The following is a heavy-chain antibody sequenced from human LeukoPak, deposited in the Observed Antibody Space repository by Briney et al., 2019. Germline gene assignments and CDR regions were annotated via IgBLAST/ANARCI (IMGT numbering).Heavy chain of an antibody. CDR3: ARGQAGLDY. V-gene: IGHV6-1*01. CDR2: TYYRSKWYN. CDR1: GDSVSSNSVA. J-gene: IGHJ4*02. D-gene: IGHD6-13*01. Sequence: SQTLSLTCAISGDSVSSNSVAWNWVRQSPSRGLEWLGRTYYRSKWYNDYAESVKSRINIKPDTSKNQFSLQLNSVTPEDTAVYYCARGQAGLDYWGQGTLVTVSS.